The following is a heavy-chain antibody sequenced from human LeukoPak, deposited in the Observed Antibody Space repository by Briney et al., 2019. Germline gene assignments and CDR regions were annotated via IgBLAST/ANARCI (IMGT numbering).Heavy chain of an antibody. J-gene: IGHJ4*02. CDR1: GFTFSSYD. CDR2: LWYDGNNR. D-gene: IGHD6-13*01. Sequence: GGSLRLSCAASGFTFSSYDMHWVRQAPGEGLEWVAVLWYDGNNRYYADSVKGRFTISRDNSKNTLYLQMNSLRAEDTAVYYCARESAAGTCDYWGQGTLVTVSS. CDR3: ARESAAGTCDY. V-gene: IGHV3-33*01.